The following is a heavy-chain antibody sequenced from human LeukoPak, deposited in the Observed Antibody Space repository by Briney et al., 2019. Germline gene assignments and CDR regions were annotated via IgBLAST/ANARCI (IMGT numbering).Heavy chain of an antibody. D-gene: IGHD3-10*01. J-gene: IGHJ4*02. CDR3: ARDRYYYGSGSYRDY. CDR2: ISSSSSYI. V-gene: IGHV3-21*04. CDR1: GFTFSSYS. Sequence: GGSLRLSRAASGFTFSSYSMNWVRQAPGKGLEWVSSISSSSSYIYYADSVKGRFTISRDNAKNSLYLQMNSLRAEDTAVYYCARDRYYYGSGSYRDYWGQGTLVTVSS.